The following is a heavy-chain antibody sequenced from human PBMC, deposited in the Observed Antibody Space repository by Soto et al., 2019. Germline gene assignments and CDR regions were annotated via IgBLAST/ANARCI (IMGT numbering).Heavy chain of an antibody. V-gene: IGHV3-21*01. CDR2: ISGSGKDT. CDR1: GFALTSSR. J-gene: IGHJ6*02. Sequence: LRLSCVASGFALTSSRMNWVRQAPGKGLEWVASISGSGKDTFYRHSVKGRFAISRDSAGTSLFLRMDSVKVEDTAVYHCARVHLVAGSAFYCAMDVWGPGTVVTVSS. CDR3: ARVHLVAGSAFYCAMDV. D-gene: IGHD6-6*01.